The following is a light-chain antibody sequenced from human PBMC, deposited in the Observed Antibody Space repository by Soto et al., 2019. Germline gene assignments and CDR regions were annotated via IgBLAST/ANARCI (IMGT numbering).Light chain of an antibody. CDR2: KAS. CDR3: QQYNSHWT. Sequence: DIQMTQSPSTLSASVGDRVTITCRASQSISSWLAWYKQKPGKAPKALIYKASSLESGVPSRFSGSGSGTEFTLPIRSLKPDDFATYYCQQYNSHWTFGQGTKVDIK. V-gene: IGKV1-5*03. J-gene: IGKJ1*01. CDR1: QSISSW.